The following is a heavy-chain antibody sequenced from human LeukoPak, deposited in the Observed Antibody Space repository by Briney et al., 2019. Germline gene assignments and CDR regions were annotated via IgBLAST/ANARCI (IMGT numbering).Heavy chain of an antibody. D-gene: IGHD4-11*01. Sequence: SETLSLTCTVSGGSINSYYWSWIRQPPGKGLEWIGYIYDSGGTHYNPSLKSRVTISVDTSKNQFSLKLSSVTAADTAVYYCVRVPPYSKGRDYWGQGTLVTVSS. J-gene: IGHJ4*02. CDR2: IYDSGGT. CDR1: GGSINSYY. V-gene: IGHV4-59*12. CDR3: VRVPPYSKGRDY.